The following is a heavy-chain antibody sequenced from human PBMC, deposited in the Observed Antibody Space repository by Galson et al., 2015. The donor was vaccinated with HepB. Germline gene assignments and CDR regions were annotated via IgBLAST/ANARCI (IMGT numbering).Heavy chain of an antibody. D-gene: IGHD2-21*02. Sequence: SLRLSCAASGFTFSSYSMNWVRQAPGKGLEWVSSISSSSSYIYYADSVKGRFTISRDNAKSSLYLQMNSLRAEDTAVYYCASLLAYCGGDCYSNYYYYGMDVWGQGTTVTVSS. V-gene: IGHV3-21*01. CDR3: ASLLAYCGGDCYSNYYYYGMDV. CDR2: ISSSSSYI. J-gene: IGHJ6*02. CDR1: GFTFSSYS.